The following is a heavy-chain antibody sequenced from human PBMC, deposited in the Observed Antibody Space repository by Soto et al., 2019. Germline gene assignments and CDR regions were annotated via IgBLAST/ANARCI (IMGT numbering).Heavy chain of an antibody. D-gene: IGHD2-8*02. CDR2: VSYTAGT. Sequence: SETLSLTCTVSGDSIQSYYWTWVRQPPGKGLEWIGYVSYTAGTNYNPSLKSRLTFSLDTSENEFSLKLNSVTAADTAVYYCARMFGAYWYFDYWSQGTLVTVSS. CDR3: ARMFGAYWYFDY. J-gene: IGHJ4*02. V-gene: IGHV4-59*01. CDR1: GDSIQSYY.